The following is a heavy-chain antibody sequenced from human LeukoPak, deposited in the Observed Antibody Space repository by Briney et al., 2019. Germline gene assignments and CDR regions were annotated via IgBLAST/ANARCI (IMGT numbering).Heavy chain of an antibody. J-gene: IGHJ4*02. CDR3: ARDVGATPGYFDY. CDR1: GGSIRNYY. CDR2: IYYSGST. V-gene: IGHV4-59*01. D-gene: IGHD1-26*01. Sequence: SETLSLTCTVSGGSIRNYYWSWIRQPPGKGLEWIGYIYYSGSTNYNPSLKSRVTISVDTSKNQFSLKLSSVTAADTAVYYCARDVGATPGYFDYWGQGTLVTVSS.